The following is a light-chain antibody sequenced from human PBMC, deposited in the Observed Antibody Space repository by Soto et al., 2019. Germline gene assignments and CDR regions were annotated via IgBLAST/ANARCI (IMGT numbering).Light chain of an antibody. CDR2: AAS. CDR3: HRICGSDWT. CDR1: QGISSF. V-gene: IGKV1-9*01. J-gene: IGKJ1*01. Sequence: DIQWTRSTSFLTCSIADRVTFTCRASQGISSFLAWYQHTPGKAPKLLIYAASTLQSGVPSRFSGCGSAREFTLTISSLQPEDVAPDFRHRICGSDWTYGQRTNV.